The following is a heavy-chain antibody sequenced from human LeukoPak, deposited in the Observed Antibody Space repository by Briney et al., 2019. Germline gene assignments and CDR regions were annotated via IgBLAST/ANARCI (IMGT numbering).Heavy chain of an antibody. CDR2: ISYDGSNK. V-gene: IGHV3-30-3*01. CDR1: GFTFSSYA. Sequence: PGGSLRLSCAASGFTFSSYAMHWVRQAPGKGLEWVAVISYDGSNKYYADSVKGRFTISRDNSKNTLYLQMNSLRAEDTAVYYCARGAARPSPYYYYYYGMDVWGQGTTVTVSS. D-gene: IGHD6-6*01. CDR3: ARGAARPSPYYYYYYGMDV. J-gene: IGHJ6*02.